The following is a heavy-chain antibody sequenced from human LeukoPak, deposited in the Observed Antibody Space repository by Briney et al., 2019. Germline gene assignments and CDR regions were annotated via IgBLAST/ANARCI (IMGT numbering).Heavy chain of an antibody. J-gene: IGHJ1*01. Sequence: PGGSLRLSCAAFGFTFSSYEMNWVRQAPGKGLEWVSYIGNSGSTKYADSVRGRFTISRDNTKSSVYLQMISLRVEDTAVYYCASLWKLSGGNWGQGTLVTVSS. CDR3: ASLWKLSGGN. D-gene: IGHD1-1*01. CDR1: GFTFSSYE. V-gene: IGHV3-48*03. CDR2: IGNSGST.